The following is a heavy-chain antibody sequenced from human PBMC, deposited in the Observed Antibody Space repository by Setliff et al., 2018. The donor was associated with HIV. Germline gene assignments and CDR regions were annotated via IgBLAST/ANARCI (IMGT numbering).Heavy chain of an antibody. CDR1: GYSFINYG. J-gene: IGHJ6*02. CDR3: ARPSGSGSSYYYGMDV. CDR2: ISAYNGNT. D-gene: IGHD3-10*01. Sequence: WASVKVSCKASGYSFINYGISWVRQAPGQGLEWMGWISAYNGNTNYAQKLQGRVTMTTDTSTSTAYMELRSLRSDDTAVYYCARPSGSGSSYYYGMDVWGQGTTVTVSS. V-gene: IGHV1-18*01.